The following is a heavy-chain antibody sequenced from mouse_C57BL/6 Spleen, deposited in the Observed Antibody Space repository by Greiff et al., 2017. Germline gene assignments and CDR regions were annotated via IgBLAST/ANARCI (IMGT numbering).Heavy chain of an antibody. CDR3: ARHVTGRFYFDY. Sequence: EVNVVESGGDLVKPGGSLKLSCAASGFTFSSYGMSWVRQTPDKRLEWVATISSGGSYTYYPDSVKGRFTISRDNAKNTLYLQMSSLKSEDTAMYYCARHVTGRFYFDYWGQGTTLTVSS. CDR1: GFTFSSYG. V-gene: IGHV5-6*01. D-gene: IGHD4-1*01. CDR2: ISSGGSYT. J-gene: IGHJ2*01.